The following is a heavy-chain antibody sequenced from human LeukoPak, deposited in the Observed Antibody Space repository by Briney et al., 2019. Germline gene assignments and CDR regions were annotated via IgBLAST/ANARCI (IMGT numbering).Heavy chain of an antibody. V-gene: IGHV1-2*02. D-gene: IGHD3-10*01. CDR3: ASTRPRGG. CDR2: INPNSGGT. Sequence: ASVKVSCKASGYTFTGYYMHWVRQAPGQGLEWMGWINPNSGGTNYAQKFQGRVTITADESTSTAYMELSSLRSEDTAVYYCASTRPRGGWGQGTLVTVSS. CDR1: GYTFTGYY. J-gene: IGHJ4*02.